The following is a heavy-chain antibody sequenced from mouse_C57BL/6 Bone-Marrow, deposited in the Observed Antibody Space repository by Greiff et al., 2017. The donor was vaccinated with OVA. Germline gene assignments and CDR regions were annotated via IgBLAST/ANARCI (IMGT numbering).Heavy chain of an antibody. CDR3: ARIYYGSSYDWYFDV. D-gene: IGHD1-1*01. Sequence: VKLVESGPGLVQPSQSLSITCTVSGFSLTSYGVHWVRQSPGKGLEWLGVIWSGGSTDYNAAFISRLSISKDNSKSQVFFKMNSLQADDTAIYYCARIYYGSSYDWYFDVWGTGTTVTVSS. J-gene: IGHJ1*03. CDR2: IWSGGST. V-gene: IGHV2-2*01. CDR1: GFSLTSYG.